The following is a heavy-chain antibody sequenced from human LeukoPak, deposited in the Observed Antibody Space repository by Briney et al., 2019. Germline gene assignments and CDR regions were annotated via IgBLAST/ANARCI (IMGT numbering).Heavy chain of an antibody. Sequence: PGGSLRLSCAASGFTFSSYWMHWVRQAPGKGLVWVSHINSDASSTSYADSVKGRFTISRDNARNTLYLQMNSLRAEDTAMYYCARVGYYFGSGSLIQYYFDYWGQGTLVTVSS. CDR1: GFTFSSYW. J-gene: IGHJ4*02. V-gene: IGHV3-74*01. CDR3: ARVGYYFGSGSLIQYYFDY. D-gene: IGHD3-10*01. CDR2: INSDASST.